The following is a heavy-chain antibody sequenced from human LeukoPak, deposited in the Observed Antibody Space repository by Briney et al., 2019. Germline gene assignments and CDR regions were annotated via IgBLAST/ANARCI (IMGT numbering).Heavy chain of an antibody. V-gene: IGHV3-66*01. J-gene: IGHJ4*02. Sequence: GGSLRPSCLVSGFTVSSNYMSWVRQTPGKGLEWVSVIYSGGTTKYADSVKGRFTIYRDTSKNTLFLQMNSLRVEDTAVYYCASKLTTGNWGQGTLVTVSS. D-gene: IGHD4-17*01. CDR3: ASKLTTGN. CDR1: GFTVSSNY. CDR2: IYSGGTT.